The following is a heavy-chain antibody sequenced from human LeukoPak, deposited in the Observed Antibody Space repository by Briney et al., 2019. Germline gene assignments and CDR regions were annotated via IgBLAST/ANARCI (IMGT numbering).Heavy chain of an antibody. D-gene: IGHD3-3*01. V-gene: IGHV3-30*02. CDR3: AKGTPADLNSPILEWLQDY. CDR1: GFTFSSYG. J-gene: IGHJ4*02. Sequence: PGGSLRLSCAASGFTFSSYGMHWVRQAPGKGLEWVAFIRYDGSNKYYADSVKGRFTISRDNSKNTLYLQMNSLRAEDTAVYYCAKGTPADLNSPILEWLQDYWGQGTLVTVSS. CDR2: IRYDGSNK.